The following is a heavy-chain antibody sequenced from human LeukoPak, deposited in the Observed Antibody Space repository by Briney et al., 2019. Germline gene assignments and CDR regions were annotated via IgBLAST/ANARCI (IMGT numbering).Heavy chain of an antibody. CDR1: GYSFTTYW. J-gene: IGHJ4*02. D-gene: IGHD6-13*01. V-gene: IGHV5-51*01. Sequence: GESLKISCQASGYSFTTYWIGWVRQMPGKGLEWMGIFYPVDSTTIYSPSFQGQVTISADKSISTAYLQWSSLKASDTAMYYCARQGYSSSWPPLFDYWGQGTLVTVSS. CDR2: FYPVDSTT. CDR3: ARQGYSSSWPPLFDY.